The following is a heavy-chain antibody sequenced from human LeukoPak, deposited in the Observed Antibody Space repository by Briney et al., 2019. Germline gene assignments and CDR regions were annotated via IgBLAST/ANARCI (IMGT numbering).Heavy chain of an antibody. CDR2: IQDDGIVT. CDR3: ARGRGWVDH. V-gene: IGHV3-7*01. J-gene: IGHJ4*02. Sequence: GGSLRLSCAASGFTFTAYAMSWFRQTPEKGLEWVANIQDDGIVTHYVDSVKGRFTISRDNARNSVNLQLNSLRVEDTALYYCARGRGWVDHWGQGTLVTVSS. CDR1: GFTFTAYA. D-gene: IGHD3-16*01.